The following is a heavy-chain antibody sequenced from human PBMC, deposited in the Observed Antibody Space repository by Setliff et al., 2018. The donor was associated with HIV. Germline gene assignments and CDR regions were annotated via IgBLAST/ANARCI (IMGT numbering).Heavy chain of an antibody. CDR3: VGLRYYADGAWHGGDY. V-gene: IGHV3-72*01. Sequence: GGSLRLSCVTSGFTFSSSGMTWVRQAPGKGLEWIGRSRNKANSYSTEYAASVKGRFTISRDASKSSMYLQMNSLKSEDTAVYYCVGLRYYADGAWHGGDYWGQGSLVTVSS. CDR2: SRNKANSYST. D-gene: IGHD2-8*01. CDR1: GFTFSSSG. J-gene: IGHJ4*02.